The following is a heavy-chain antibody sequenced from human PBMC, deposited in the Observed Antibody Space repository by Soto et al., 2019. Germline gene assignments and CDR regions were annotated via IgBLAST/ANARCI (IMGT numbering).Heavy chain of an antibody. V-gene: IGHV1-18*01. J-gene: IGHJ5*02. CDR3: ARQGSSGSYYGHPWFDP. D-gene: IGHD3-10*01. Sequence: QVQLVQSGAEVKKPGASVKVSCKASGYTFTSYGISWVRQAPGQGLEWMGWISAYNGNTNYAQKLQGRVTMTTDTSTSTAYMELRSLRSDDTAVYYWARQGSSGSYYGHPWFDPWGQGTLVTVSS. CDR1: GYTFTSYG. CDR2: ISAYNGNT.